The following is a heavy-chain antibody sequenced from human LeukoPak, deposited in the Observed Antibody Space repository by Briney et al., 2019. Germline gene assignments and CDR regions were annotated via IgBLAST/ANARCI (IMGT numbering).Heavy chain of an antibody. CDR1: GGTFSSYA. J-gene: IGHJ5*02. CDR3: AREGGVVPAAIWTCLDP. D-gene: IGHD2-2*01. Sequence: SVKVSCKASGGTFSSYAISWVRQAPGQGLEWMGRIIPILGIANYAQKFQGRVTITADKSTSTAYMELSGLRSEDTAVYYCAREGGVVPAAIWTCLDPWGQGTLVTVSS. V-gene: IGHV1-69*04. CDR2: IIPILGIA.